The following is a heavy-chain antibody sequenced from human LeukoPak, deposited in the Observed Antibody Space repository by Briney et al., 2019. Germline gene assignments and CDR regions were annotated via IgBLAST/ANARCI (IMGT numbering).Heavy chain of an antibody. CDR2: ISGSGGST. CDR1: GFTFSSYA. V-gene: IGHV3-23*01. J-gene: IGHJ4*02. D-gene: IGHD3-22*01. CDR3: AKAYSPTYYYDSSGPRGFDY. Sequence: PGGSLRLSCAASGFTFSSYAMSWVRQAPGKGLEWVSAISGSGGSTYYADSVKGRFTISRDNSKNMLYLQMNSLRAEDTAVYYCAKAYSPTYYYDSSGPRGFDYWGQGTLVTVSS.